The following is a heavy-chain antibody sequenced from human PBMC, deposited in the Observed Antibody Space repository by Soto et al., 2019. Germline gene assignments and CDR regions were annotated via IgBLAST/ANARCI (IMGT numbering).Heavy chain of an antibody. CDR1: GYTFTGYY. CDR2: INPNSGGT. D-gene: IGHD6-6*01. V-gene: IGHV1-2*04. J-gene: IGHJ3*02. Sequence: ASVKVSCKASGYTFTGYYMHWVRQAPGQGLEWMGWINPNSGGTNYAQKFQGWVTMTRDTSISTAYMELSRLRSDDTAVYYCARDWGYSSSSHAFAIWGPGTMVTVSS. CDR3: ARDWGYSSSSHAFAI.